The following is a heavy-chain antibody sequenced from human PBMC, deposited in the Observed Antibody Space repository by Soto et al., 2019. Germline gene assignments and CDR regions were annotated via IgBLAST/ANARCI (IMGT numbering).Heavy chain of an antibody. CDR1: GFTFSNYW. D-gene: IGHD3-16*01. V-gene: IGHV3-74*01. J-gene: IGHJ4*02. Sequence: EVQLVESGGGLVQPGGSLRLSCAASGFTFSNYWMHWVRQAPGEGLVWVSRIKTDGSSTSYADSVKGRFTISRDNAKNTMYLQMNILRAEDTAVYFCARVGVGHYEFDYWGQGTLVTVSS. CDR2: IKTDGSST. CDR3: ARVGVGHYEFDY.